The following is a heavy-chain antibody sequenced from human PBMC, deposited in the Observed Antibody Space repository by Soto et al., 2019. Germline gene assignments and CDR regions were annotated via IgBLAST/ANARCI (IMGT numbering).Heavy chain of an antibody. D-gene: IGHD3-9*01. CDR3: ARAERDYDILTGSPGY. Sequence: GASVKVSCKASGYTFTSYAMHWVRQAPGQRLEWMGWINAGNGNTKYSQKFQGRVTITRDTSASTAYMELSSLRSEDTAVYYCARAERDYDILTGSPGYWGQGTLVTSPQ. J-gene: IGHJ4*02. CDR2: INAGNGNT. CDR1: GYTFTSYA. V-gene: IGHV1-3*01.